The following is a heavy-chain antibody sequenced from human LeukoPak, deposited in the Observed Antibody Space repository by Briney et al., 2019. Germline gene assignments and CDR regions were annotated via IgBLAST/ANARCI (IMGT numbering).Heavy chain of an antibody. CDR1: GGSFSGYY. J-gene: IGHJ3*02. V-gene: IGHV4-34*01. CDR2: INHSGST. D-gene: IGHD3-10*01. CDR3: ARSEVEEYYYGSGSYLAHDAFDI. Sequence: SETLSLTCAVYGGSFSGYYWSWIRQPPGKGLEWIGEINHSGSTNYNPSLKSRVTISVDTSKNQFSLKLSSVTAADTAVYYCARSEVEEYYYGSGSYLAHDAFDIWGQGTMVTVSS.